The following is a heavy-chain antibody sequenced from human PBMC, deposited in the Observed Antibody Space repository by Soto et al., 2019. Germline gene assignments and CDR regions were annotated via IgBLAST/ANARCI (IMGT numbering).Heavy chain of an antibody. J-gene: IGHJ4*02. CDR2: VSTNDDRT. D-gene: IGHD3-22*01. V-gene: IGHV1-18*01. CDR1: GYTFTAYG. Sequence: QVQMVQSGPEVKMPGASVKVSCKTSGYTFTAYGLALLRQAPGQRPEWMGWVSTNDDRTNYARKFQGRVTMPTDRSTTTSTTELRTLGPDDTVVYDCATELNTESSAYYAFAFWGQGTLVTVSS. CDR3: ATELNTESSAYYAFAF.